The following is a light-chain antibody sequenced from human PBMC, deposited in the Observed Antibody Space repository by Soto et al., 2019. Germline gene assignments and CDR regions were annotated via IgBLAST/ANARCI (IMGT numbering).Light chain of an antibody. V-gene: IGLV1-40*01. CDR1: SSNIGAGYD. Sequence: SVLPQPPSVYGSPGQRVTSSCTGSSSNIGAGYDVHWYQQLPGTAPKLLIYDNNNRPSGVPGRFSGSKSGTSASLAITGLQAEDEADYYCQSYDSSLSASYVFGTGTKVTVL. CDR3: QSYDSSLSASYV. CDR2: DNN. J-gene: IGLJ1*01.